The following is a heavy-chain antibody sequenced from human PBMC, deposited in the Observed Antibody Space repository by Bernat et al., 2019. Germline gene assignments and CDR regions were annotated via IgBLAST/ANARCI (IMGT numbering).Heavy chain of an antibody. V-gene: IGHV4-39*01. D-gene: IGHD4-11*01. Sequence: QLQLQESGPGLVKPSETLSLTCTVSGDSTSSNNYFWDWIRQPPGKGLEWIGSVHYSGSNYYNPALRSRATISLDTSKNQFSLKLSSVTATDTAVFYCARRAVTYFDSWGQGTLVTVSS. CDR1: GDSTSSNNYF. J-gene: IGHJ4*02. CDR2: VHYSGSN. CDR3: ARRAVTYFDS.